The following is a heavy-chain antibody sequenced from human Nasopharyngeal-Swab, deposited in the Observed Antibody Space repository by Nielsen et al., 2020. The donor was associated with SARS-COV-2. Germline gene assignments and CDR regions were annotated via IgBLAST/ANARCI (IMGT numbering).Heavy chain of an antibody. CDR3: VKDSSGYEFDS. J-gene: IGHJ4*02. Sequence: GGSLRLSCSASGFTFSNYAMHWVRQAPGKGLEYVSAISSTGGNTYYTDSVKGRFTISRDNSKNTLCLQMGSLRVEDTAVYYCVKDSSGYEFDSWGQGTLVTVSS. D-gene: IGHD3-22*01. V-gene: IGHV3-64D*06. CDR2: ISSTGGNT. CDR1: GFTFSNYA.